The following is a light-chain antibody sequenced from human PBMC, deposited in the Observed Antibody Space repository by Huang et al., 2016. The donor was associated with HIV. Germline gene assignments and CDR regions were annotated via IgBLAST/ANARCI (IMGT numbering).Light chain of an antibody. CDR1: QSITSD. CDR2: SAS. Sequence: DIQMTQSPSSLSASVGDTVITTCQASQSITSDLNWSQQKPGKAPNLLIFSASSLQSGVPSRFSGSGSGTDFTLTISNLQPEDFATYYCQQSYTTPLTFGGGTKVEIK. J-gene: IGKJ4*01. CDR3: QQSYTTPLT. V-gene: IGKV1-39*01.